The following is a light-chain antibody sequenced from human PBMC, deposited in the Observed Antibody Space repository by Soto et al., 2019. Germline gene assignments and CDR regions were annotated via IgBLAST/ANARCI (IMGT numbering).Light chain of an antibody. CDR3: SSYTGSSTPYV. CDR2: DVS. CDR1: SSDVGGYNY. J-gene: IGLJ1*01. Sequence: QSALTQPASVSGSPGQSITISCTGTSSDVGGYNYVSWYQQHPGKAHKLMIYDVSNRPSGVSNRFSGSKSGNTAYLTISGLQAEDEADYYCSSYTGSSTPYVFGTGTKVTVL. V-gene: IGLV2-14*01.